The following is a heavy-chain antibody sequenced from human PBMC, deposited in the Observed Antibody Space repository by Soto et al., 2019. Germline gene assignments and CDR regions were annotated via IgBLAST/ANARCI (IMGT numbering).Heavy chain of an antibody. V-gene: IGHV3-9*01. CDR3: VKDQSINWYSGHFRH. CDR1: GFTFDDYA. J-gene: IGHJ1*01. Sequence: EVQLVESGGGLVQPGRSLRLSCAASGFTFDDYAMHWVRQVPGKGLEWVSGINWNSGSIGYGDSVKGRFAISRDNAKNSLHLPMHSLSAEDTAFYYCVKDQSINWYSGHFRHWGQGTLVTVSS. CDR2: INWNSGSI. D-gene: IGHD6-13*01.